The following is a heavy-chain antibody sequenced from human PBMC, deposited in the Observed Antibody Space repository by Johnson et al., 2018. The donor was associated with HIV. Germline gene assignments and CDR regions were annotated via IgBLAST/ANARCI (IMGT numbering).Heavy chain of an antibody. CDR1: GFTFSSYA. J-gene: IGHJ3*02. CDR3: AREQGSGSYSIHAFDI. V-gene: IGHV3-30-3*01. CDR2: ISYDGSNK. Sequence: QVQLVESGGGLVQPGGSLRLSCAASGFTFSSYAMSWVRQAPGKGLEWVAVISYDGSNKYYADSVKGRFTISRDNSKNTLYLQMNSLRAEDTAVYYCAREQGSGSYSIHAFDIWGQGTMVTVSS. D-gene: IGHD1-26*01.